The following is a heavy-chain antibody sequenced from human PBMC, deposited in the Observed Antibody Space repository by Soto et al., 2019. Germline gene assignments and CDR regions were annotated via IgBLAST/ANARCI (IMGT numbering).Heavy chain of an antibody. CDR3: ARGNPDLQYYYYYMDV. CDR2: INPNSGGT. Sequence: ASVKVSCKASGYTFTGYYMHWGRQAPGQGLEWMGWINPNSGGTNYAQKFQGWVTMTRDTSISTAYMELSRLRSDDTAVYYCARGNPDLQYYYYYMDVWGKGTTVTVSS. J-gene: IGHJ6*03. V-gene: IGHV1-2*04. CDR1: GYTFTGYY.